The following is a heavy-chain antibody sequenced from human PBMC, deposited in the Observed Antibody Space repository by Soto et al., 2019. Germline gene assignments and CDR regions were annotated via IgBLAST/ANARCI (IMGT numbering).Heavy chain of an antibody. J-gene: IGHJ4*02. CDR1: GFSLSTSGVG. CDR2: IYWDDDK. D-gene: IGHD5-12*01. Sequence: SGPTLVKPTQTLTLTCTFSGFSLSTSGVGVGWIRQPPGKALEWLALIYWDDDKRYSPSLKSRLTITKDTSKNQVVLTMTNMDPVDTATYYCAHRRYSGYDWYSPFDYWGQGTLVTVSS. CDR3: AHRRYSGYDWYSPFDY. V-gene: IGHV2-5*02.